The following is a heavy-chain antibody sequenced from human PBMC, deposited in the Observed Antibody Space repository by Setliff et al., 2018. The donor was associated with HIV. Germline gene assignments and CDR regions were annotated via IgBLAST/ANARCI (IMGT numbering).Heavy chain of an antibody. Sequence: ASVKVSCKASGYAFRDYYINWVQQAPGKGLHWMGRVDPANGKTIYAEKFQGRVSIIADTSIDTAYMELNSLRSEDTAVYYCAAEGNIFDLWGRGTMVTVSS. CDR3: AAEGNIFDL. J-gene: IGHJ3*01. CDR1: GYAFRDYY. D-gene: IGHD1-1*01. CDR2: VDPANGKT. V-gene: IGHV1-69-2*01.